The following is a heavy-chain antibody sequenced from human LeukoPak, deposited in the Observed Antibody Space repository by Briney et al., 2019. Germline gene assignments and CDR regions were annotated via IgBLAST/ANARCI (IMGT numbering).Heavy chain of an antibody. CDR1: GYTFTSYA. J-gene: IGHJ3*02. Sequence: ASVKVSCKASGYTFTSYAMHWVRQAPGQRLEWMGWINAGNGNTKYSQKFQGRVTITRDTSASTAYMELSSLRSEDTAVYYCARDRKVRGADDAFDIWGQGTMVTVSS. D-gene: IGHD3-10*01. CDR2: INAGNGNT. CDR3: ARDRKVRGADDAFDI. V-gene: IGHV1-3*01.